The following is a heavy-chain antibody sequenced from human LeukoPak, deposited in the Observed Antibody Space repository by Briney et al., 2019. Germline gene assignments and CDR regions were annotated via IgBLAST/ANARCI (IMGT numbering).Heavy chain of an antibody. Sequence: PSETLSLTCAVYGGSSSGYYWSWIRQPPGKGLEWIGEINHSGSTNYNPSLKSRVTISVDTSKNQFSLKLSSVTAADTAVYYCARARGALRLGDDKYNYYGMDVWGQGTTVTVSS. V-gene: IGHV4-34*01. CDR1: GGSSSGYY. CDR3: ARARGALRLGDDKYNYYGMDV. J-gene: IGHJ6*02. D-gene: IGHD3-16*01. CDR2: INHSGST.